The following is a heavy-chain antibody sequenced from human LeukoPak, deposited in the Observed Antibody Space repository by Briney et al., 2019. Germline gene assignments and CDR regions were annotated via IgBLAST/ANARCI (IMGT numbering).Heavy chain of an antibody. J-gene: IGHJ4*02. Sequence: SETLSLTCAVYGGSFSGYYWSWIRPPPGKGLEWIGEINHSGSTNYNPSLKGRVTMSVDTSKNQFSLKLSPVTAADTAVYHCARKYCSSVRCYDYFDYWGQGTLVTVSS. CDR1: GGSFSGYY. CDR2: INHSGST. V-gene: IGHV4-34*01. CDR3: ARKYCSSVRCYDYFDY. D-gene: IGHD2-2*01.